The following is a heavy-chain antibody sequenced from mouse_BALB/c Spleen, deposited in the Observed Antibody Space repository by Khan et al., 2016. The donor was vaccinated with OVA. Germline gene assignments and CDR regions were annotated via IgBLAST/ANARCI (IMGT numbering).Heavy chain of an antibody. J-gene: IGHJ3*01. Sequence: EVQLQESGTVLARPGASVKMSCKASGYTFTSYWIHWIKQRPGQGLEWIGDIYPGNTDTNYNQKFKGKAKLTAVTSTSTAYMELSSLTNEDSAVYYCTRRNGDVAWFAYWGQGTLVTVSA. D-gene: IGHD4-1*01. CDR3: TRRNGDVAWFAY. CDR1: GYTFTSYW. CDR2: IYPGNTDT. V-gene: IGHV1-5*01.